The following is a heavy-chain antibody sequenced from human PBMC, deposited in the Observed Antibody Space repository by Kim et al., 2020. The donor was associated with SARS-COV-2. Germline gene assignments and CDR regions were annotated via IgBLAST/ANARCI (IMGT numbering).Heavy chain of an antibody. J-gene: IGHJ3*02. D-gene: IGHD4-17*01. V-gene: IGHV3-48*03. CDR1: GFSFSSHE. Sequence: GGSLRLSCEASGFSFSSHEINWVRQAPGKGLEWISYVSANGRTIYYADSVKGRFTISRDNAKNSLYMQMNSLRAEDTAVYYCARETTVSPDGLDIWGQGKMVTVS. CDR2: VSANGRTI. CDR3: ARETTVSPDGLDI.